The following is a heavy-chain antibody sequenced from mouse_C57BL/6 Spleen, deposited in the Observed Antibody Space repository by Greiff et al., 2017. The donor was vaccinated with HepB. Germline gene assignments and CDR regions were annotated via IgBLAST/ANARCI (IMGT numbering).Heavy chain of an antibody. J-gene: IGHJ1*03. CDR1: GYSFTDYN. Sequence: EVQLQQSGPELVKPGASVKISCKASGYSFTDYNMNWVKQSNGKSLEWIGVINPNYGTTSYNQKFKGKATLTVDQSSSTAYMQLNSLTSEDSADYSCARSESYDYDGYFDVWGTGTTVTVSS. CDR2: INPNYGTT. V-gene: IGHV1-39*01. CDR3: ARSESYDYDGYFDV. D-gene: IGHD2-4*01.